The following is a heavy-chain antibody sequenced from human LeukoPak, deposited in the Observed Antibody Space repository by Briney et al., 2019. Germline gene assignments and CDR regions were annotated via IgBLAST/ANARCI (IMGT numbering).Heavy chain of an antibody. J-gene: IGHJ1*01. Sequence: GGSLRLSCAASGFTFNRHGMNWVRQAPGKGLEWVSGISPSGEITYYTDSVKGRFTISRDNSKNTVSLQMNTLRGEDTAVYYCAKDDAWGRYKDWGQGILVTVSS. V-gene: IGHV3-23*01. D-gene: IGHD7-27*01. CDR3: AKDDAWGRYKD. CDR2: ISPSGEIT. CDR1: GFTFNRHG.